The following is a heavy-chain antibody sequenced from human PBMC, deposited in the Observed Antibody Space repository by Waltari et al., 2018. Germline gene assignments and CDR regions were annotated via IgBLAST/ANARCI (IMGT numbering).Heavy chain of an antibody. CDR3: ARDLAAAGTVDY. V-gene: IGHV1-2*06. D-gene: IGHD6-13*01. CDR1: GYSISSGYY. Sequence: QVQLQESGPGLVKPSETLSLTCAVSGYSISSGYYWGWIRQPPGKGLEWMGRINPNSGGTNYAQKFQGRVTMTRDTSISTAYMELSRLRSDDTAVYYCARDLAAAGTVDYWGQGTLVTVSS. J-gene: IGHJ4*02. CDR2: INPNSGGT.